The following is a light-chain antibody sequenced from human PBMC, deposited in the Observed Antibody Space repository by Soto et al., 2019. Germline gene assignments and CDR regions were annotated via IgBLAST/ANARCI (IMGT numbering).Light chain of an antibody. CDR3: QQSYSRVT. V-gene: IGKV1-39*01. J-gene: IGKJ1*01. CDR1: QSISSK. Sequence: DIQMTQSPASRSASVGDRVTITCRTSQSISSKLSWYQQKPGKAPNLLIYAASRLQIGVPSRFSGSRSGTDFTLTISSLQPEDFATYYCQQSYSRVTFGHGTKVDIK. CDR2: AAS.